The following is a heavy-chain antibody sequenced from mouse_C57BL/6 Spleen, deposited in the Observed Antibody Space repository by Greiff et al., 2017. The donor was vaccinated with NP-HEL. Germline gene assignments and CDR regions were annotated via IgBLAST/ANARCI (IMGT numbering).Heavy chain of an antibody. CDR1: GYTFTDYY. CDR2: INPYNGGT. J-gene: IGHJ4*01. CDR3: ARDPYPEGAMDY. Sequence: VQLQQSGPVLVKPGASVKMSCKASGYTFTDYYMNWVKQSHGKSLEWIGVINPYNGGTSYNQKFKCKATLTVDKSSSTAYMELNSLTSEDSAVYYCARDPYPEGAMDYWGQGTSVTVSS. V-gene: IGHV1-19*01.